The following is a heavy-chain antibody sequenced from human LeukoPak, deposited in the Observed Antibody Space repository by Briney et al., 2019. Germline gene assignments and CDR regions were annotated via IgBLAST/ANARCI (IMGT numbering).Heavy chain of an antibody. J-gene: IGHJ4*02. CDR3: ARGMATTYFDY. CDR1: GGSISSHF. CDR2: IYSTGGT. V-gene: IGHV4-59*11. Sequence: SETLSLTCTVSGGSISSHFWSWIRQPPGKGLEYIGYIYSTGGTNYNPSLKSRVTITVDTSKNQYSLTLSSVTTADTAVYYCARGMATTYFDYWGPGILVTVSS. D-gene: IGHD5-24*01.